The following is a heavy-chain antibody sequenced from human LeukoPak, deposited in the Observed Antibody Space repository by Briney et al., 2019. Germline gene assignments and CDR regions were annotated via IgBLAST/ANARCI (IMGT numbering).Heavy chain of an antibody. V-gene: IGHV4-39*07. CDR2: IYFTGST. Sequence: SSETLPLTCSVSGGSIRTTSYYWGWIRQPPGRGLEWIGTIYFTGSTYHNPSLKSRVTMPVDLSKKEFSLNLSSVTAADTAVYYCARGGSYWDIWGQGSLVTVSS. CDR3: ARGGSYWDI. D-gene: IGHD3-10*01. CDR1: GGSIRTTSYY. J-gene: IGHJ4*02.